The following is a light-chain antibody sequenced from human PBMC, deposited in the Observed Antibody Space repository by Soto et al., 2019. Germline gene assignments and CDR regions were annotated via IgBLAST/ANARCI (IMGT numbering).Light chain of an antibody. CDR1: QSINSW. Sequence: DIQMTQFPSTLSASVGDRVTITCRASQSINSWLAWYQQQPGQAPKLLIYKASSVQSGVSSRFSGSGSGTLFPLIISRLQPDDVVYYCCQQYNSHPQTFGQGTKVEIK. J-gene: IGKJ1*01. V-gene: IGKV1-5*03. CDR3: QQYNSHPQT. CDR2: KAS.